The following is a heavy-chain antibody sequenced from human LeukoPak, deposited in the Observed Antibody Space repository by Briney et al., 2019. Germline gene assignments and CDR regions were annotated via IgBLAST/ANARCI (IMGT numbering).Heavy chain of an antibody. D-gene: IGHD3-10*01. CDR2: ISSNGRST. J-gene: IGHJ4*02. Sequence: GGSLRLSCVASGFTFSTFAMHWVRQAPGKGLEYVSAISSNGRSTYYADSVKGRFTISRDNAKNLLYLQMNSLRAEDTAVYYCARVLWFGDNYFDYWGQGTLVTVSS. V-gene: IGHV3-64*02. CDR3: ARVLWFGDNYFDY. CDR1: GFTFSTFA.